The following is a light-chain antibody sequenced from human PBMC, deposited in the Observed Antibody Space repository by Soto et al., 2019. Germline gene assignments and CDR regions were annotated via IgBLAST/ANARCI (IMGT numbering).Light chain of an antibody. J-gene: IGKJ1*01. CDR1: QNLGTLY. V-gene: IGKV3-20*01. Sequence: EIVLTQSPGTLSLSPGERGTLSCRASQNLGTLYLAWFQQKSGQAPRLLIYSASRRATGIPDRFTGSGSGTDFTLTINRVEPEDFAVYFCQQYAGPPRTFGQGTKVEIK. CDR2: SAS. CDR3: QQYAGPPRT.